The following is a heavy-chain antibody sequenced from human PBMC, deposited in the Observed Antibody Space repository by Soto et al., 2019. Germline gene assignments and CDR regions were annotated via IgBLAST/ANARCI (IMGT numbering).Heavy chain of an antibody. CDR1: GFTVSSNY. J-gene: IGHJ4*02. Sequence: EVQLVESGGGLVQPGGSLRLSCAASGFTVSSNYMSWVRQAPGKGLEWVSVIYSGGSTYYADSVKGRFTISRDNSKNTLYRQMNSLRAEDTAVYYCARARDCSGGSCYQPFDYWGQGTLVTVSS. CDR3: ARARDCSGGSCYQPFDY. V-gene: IGHV3-66*01. D-gene: IGHD2-15*01. CDR2: IYSGGST.